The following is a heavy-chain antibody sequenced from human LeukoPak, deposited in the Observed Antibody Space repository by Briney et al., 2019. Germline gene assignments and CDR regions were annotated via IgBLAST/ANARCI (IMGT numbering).Heavy chain of an antibody. CDR1: GGSISGYY. Sequence: SETLSLTCTVSGGSISGYYLSWIRQSPGKGLEWIGYIYDSGSTNYNPSLRSRVVMAVDTSKTQVSLKVRSVTAADTAVYYCARGVYIAAAQYGYWGQGTLVTVSS. CDR3: ARGVYIAAAQYGY. J-gene: IGHJ4*02. D-gene: IGHD6-13*01. CDR2: IYDSGST. V-gene: IGHV4-59*01.